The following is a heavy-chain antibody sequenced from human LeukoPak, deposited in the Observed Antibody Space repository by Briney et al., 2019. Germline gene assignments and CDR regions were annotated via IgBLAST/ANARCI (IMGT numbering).Heavy chain of an antibody. CDR1: GFTFSSYW. Sequence: PGGSLRLSCAASGFTFSSYWMSWVRQAPGKGLEWVANIKKDGSEKYYVDSVKGRFTISRDNAKNSLYLQMNSLRAEDTAVYYCARDRGDCSSTSCYYCDNWGQGPLVTVSS. CDR3: ARDRGDCSSTSCYYCDN. D-gene: IGHD2-2*01. V-gene: IGHV3-7*01. CDR2: IKKDGSEK. J-gene: IGHJ4*02.